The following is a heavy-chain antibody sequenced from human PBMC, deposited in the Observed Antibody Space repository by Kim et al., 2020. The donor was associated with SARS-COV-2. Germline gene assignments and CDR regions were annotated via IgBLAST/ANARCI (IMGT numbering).Heavy chain of an antibody. Sequence: TFYADSVKGRFTMSRDNSKDTLYLQMNSLGGEDTAIYYCVGHGGHSAWGQGTPVTVSS. CDR3: VGHGGHSA. D-gene: IGHD1-26*01. CDR2: T. V-gene: IGHV3-23*01. J-gene: IGHJ4*02.